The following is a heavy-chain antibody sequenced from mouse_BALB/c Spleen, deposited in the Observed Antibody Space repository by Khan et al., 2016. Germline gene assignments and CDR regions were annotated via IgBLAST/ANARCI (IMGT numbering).Heavy chain of an antibody. CDR2: ISYSGST. CDR3: ARRYDYDYFDY. CDR1: GYSITSDYA. V-gene: IGHV3-2*02. J-gene: IGHJ2*01. D-gene: IGHD2-4*01. Sequence: EVQLQESGPGLVKPSQSLSLTCTVTGYSITSDYAWNWIRQFPGNKLEWMGYISYSGSTSYNPSLKSRISITRDTSTNQFFLQLNSVTTEDTATYYCARRYDYDYFDYWGQGTTLTVSS.